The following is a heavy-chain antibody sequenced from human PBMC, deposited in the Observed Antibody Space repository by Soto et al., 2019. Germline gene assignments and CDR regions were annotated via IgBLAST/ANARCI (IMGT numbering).Heavy chain of an antibody. V-gene: IGHV3-23*01. Sequence: GGSLRLSCAASGFTFSSYAMSWVRQAPGKGLEWVSAISGSGGSTYYADSVKGRFTISRDNSKNTLYLQMNSLRAEDTAVYYYVERVVVAANEFDYRGQGSLVTVSS. D-gene: IGHD2-15*01. J-gene: IGHJ4*02. CDR1: GFTFSSYA. CDR3: VERVVVAANEFDY. CDR2: ISGSGGST.